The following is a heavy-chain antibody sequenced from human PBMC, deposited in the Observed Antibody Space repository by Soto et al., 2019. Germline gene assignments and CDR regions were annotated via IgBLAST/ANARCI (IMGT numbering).Heavy chain of an antibody. CDR3: ARGPPRGAYTTHFGH. Sequence: ASVKVSCKASGYPFTTYYIHWIRQAPGQGLQWMGRVNPSVNSTTYAEKFQGRVTVTWDTSTSTVFLEMISLRSEDSALYYCARGPPRGAYTTHFGHWGQGSLVTVSS. D-gene: IGHD1-1*01. CDR1: GYPFTTYY. CDR2: VNPSVNST. J-gene: IGHJ5*02. V-gene: IGHV1-46*01.